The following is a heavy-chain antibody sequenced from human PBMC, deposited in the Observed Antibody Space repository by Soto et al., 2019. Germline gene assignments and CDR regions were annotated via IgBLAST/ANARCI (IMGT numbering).Heavy chain of an antibody. CDR2: ISYDGSNK. Sequence: QVQLVESGGGVVQPGRSLRLSCAASGFTFSSYGMHWVRQAPGKGLEWVAVISYDGSNKYYADSVKGRFTISRDNSKNTLYLQMNSLRAEDTAVYYCAKETTRDYALSYYYYYGMDVWGQGTTVTVSS. V-gene: IGHV3-30*18. CDR3: AKETTRDYALSYYYYYGMDV. CDR1: GFTFSSYG. J-gene: IGHJ6*02. D-gene: IGHD4-17*01.